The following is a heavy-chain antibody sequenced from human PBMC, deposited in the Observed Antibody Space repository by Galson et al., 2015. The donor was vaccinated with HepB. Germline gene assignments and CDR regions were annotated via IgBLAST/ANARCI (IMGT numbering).Heavy chain of an antibody. D-gene: IGHD6-13*01. CDR1: GFTVSSNY. CDR3: ASGTSYYFDY. J-gene: IGHJ4*02. Sequence: SLRLSCAASGFTVSSNYMSWVRQAPGKGLEWVSVIYSGGRTDYADSVKGRFTISRDSSKNTLYLQMNSLRAEDTAVYYCASGTSYYFDYWGQGTLVTVSS. CDR2: IYSGGRT. V-gene: IGHV3-53*01.